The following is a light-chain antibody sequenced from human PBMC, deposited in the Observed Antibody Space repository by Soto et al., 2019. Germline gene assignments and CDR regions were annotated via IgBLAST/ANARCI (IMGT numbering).Light chain of an antibody. CDR3: SSFTSRNPYV. CDR1: SSDVGNYNY. J-gene: IGLJ1*01. CDR2: EVS. Sequence: QSALTQPASVSGSPGQSITISCTGTSSDVGNYNYVSWYQHHPGKAPKLMISEVSNRPSGVSNRFSGSKSGNTASLTISGLQAEDEADYYCSSFTSRNPYVFGTGTKLTVL. V-gene: IGLV2-14*01.